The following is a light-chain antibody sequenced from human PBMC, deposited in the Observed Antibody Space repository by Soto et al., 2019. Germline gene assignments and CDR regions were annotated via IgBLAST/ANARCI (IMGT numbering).Light chain of an antibody. Sequence: QSALTQPASVSGSPGQSITISCTGTSSDVGGYNYVSWYQQHPGKAPKLMIYDVSNRPSGVSNCFSGSKSGNTASLTISGLQAEDEADYYCNSYTSSSTPYVFGTGTKLTVL. V-gene: IGLV2-14*01. J-gene: IGLJ1*01. CDR3: NSYTSSSTPYV. CDR2: DVS. CDR1: SSDVGGYNY.